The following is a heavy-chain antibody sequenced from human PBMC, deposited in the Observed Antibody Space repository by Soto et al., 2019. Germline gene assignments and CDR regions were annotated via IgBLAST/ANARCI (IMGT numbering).Heavy chain of an antibody. CDR2: IYYSGST. CDR3: ARVTMVRGVDAFDI. V-gene: IGHV4-30-4*01. J-gene: IGHJ3*02. CDR1: GGSISSGDYY. D-gene: IGHD3-10*01. Sequence: SETLSLTCTVSGGSISSGDYYWSWIRQPPGKGLEWIGYIYYSGSTYYNPSLKSRVTISVDTSKNQFSLKLSSVTAADTAVYYCARVTMVRGVDAFDIWGQGTMVTVSS.